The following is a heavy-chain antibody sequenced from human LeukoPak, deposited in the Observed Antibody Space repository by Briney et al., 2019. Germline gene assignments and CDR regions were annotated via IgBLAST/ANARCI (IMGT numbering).Heavy chain of an antibody. D-gene: IGHD3-10*01. CDR3: ARARFGELLQGSYYCYYYMDV. J-gene: IGHJ6*03. CDR2: MTTNSGKE. Sequence: ASVKVSCKASGYTFTSYDINWVRQATGQGLEWMGWMTTNSGKECYAQKFQGRVTTTRNTSINTAYMELGSLRSEDTAVYYCARARFGELLQGSYYCYYYMDVWGKGTTVTVSS. CDR1: GYTFTSYD. V-gene: IGHV1-8*01.